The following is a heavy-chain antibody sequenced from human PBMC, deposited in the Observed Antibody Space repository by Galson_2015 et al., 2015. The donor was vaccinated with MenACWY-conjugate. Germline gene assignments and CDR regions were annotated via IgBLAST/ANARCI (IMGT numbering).Heavy chain of an antibody. V-gene: IGHV3-48*02. Sequence: SLRLSCAASGFTFSSNTMNWVRQAPGKGLEWVSSFSSAGSSIYYADPVKGRFTISRDNAENSLYLQMNSLRDEDTAVYYCAKSLTILDYWGQGTLVTVSS. D-gene: IGHD2-21*01. J-gene: IGHJ4*02. CDR2: FSSAGSSI. CDR1: GFTFSSNT. CDR3: AKSLTILDY.